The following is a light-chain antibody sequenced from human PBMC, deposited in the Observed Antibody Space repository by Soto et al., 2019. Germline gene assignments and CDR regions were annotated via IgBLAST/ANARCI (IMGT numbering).Light chain of an antibody. V-gene: IGKV2-28*01. CDR1: QSLLHSNGYNY. J-gene: IGKJ2*01. CDR3: QHYNNWPFT. CDR2: LGS. Sequence: DIVMTQSPLSLPVTPGEPASISCRSSQSLLHSNGYNYLDWYLQKPGQSPQLLIYLGSNRASGVPDRFSGSGSGTDFTLKISRVEAEDVGVYYCQHYNNWPFTFGQGTKVDIK.